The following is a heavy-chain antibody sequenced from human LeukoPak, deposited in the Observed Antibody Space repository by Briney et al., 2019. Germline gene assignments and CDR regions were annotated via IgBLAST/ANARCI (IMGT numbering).Heavy chain of an antibody. Sequence: KTSETLSLTCAVYGGSFSGYYWSWIRQPPGKGLEWIGEINHSGSTNYNPSPKSRVTISVDTSKNQFSLKLSSVTAADTAVYYCAREEYGGNSVMGDYWGQGTLVTVSS. CDR3: AREEYGGNSVMGDY. CDR2: INHSGST. CDR1: GGSFSGYY. V-gene: IGHV4-34*01. J-gene: IGHJ4*02. D-gene: IGHD2-21*02.